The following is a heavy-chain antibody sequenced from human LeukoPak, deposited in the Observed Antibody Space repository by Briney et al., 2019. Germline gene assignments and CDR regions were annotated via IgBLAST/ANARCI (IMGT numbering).Heavy chain of an antibody. CDR3: ARGSGYYSFHVY. CDR2: INHSGST. Sequence: SETLSLTCAVYGGSFSGYYWSWIRQPPGKGLEWIGEINHSGSTNYNPSLKSRVTISVDTSKNQFSLKLSSVTAADTAVYYCARGSGYYSFHVYWGQGTLVTVSS. J-gene: IGHJ4*02. V-gene: IGHV4-34*01. D-gene: IGHD3-22*01. CDR1: GGSFSGYY.